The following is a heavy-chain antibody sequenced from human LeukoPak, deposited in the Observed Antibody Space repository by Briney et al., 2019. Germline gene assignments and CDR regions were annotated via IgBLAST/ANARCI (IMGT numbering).Heavy chain of an antibody. CDR1: GGSISGYY. J-gene: IGHJ6*03. CDR2: INHSGST. V-gene: IGHV4-34*01. D-gene: IGHD5-24*01. Sequence: PSETLSLTCTVSGGSISGYYWSWIRQPPGKGLEWIGEINHSGSTNYNPSLKSRVTISVDTSKNQFSLKLSSVTAADTAVYYCARGSFDGYNRRGSYYYYYMDVWGKGTTVTVSS. CDR3: ARGSFDGYNRRGSYYYYYMDV.